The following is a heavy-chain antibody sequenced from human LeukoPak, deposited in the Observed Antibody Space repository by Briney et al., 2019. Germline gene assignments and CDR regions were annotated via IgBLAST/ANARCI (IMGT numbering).Heavy chain of an antibody. CDR3: ASRRSGNYFATFDY. D-gene: IGHD3-22*01. Sequence: GGSLRLSCAASGFTFTNYAMNWVRQAPGKGREWVSTVSGPGDTTYYADSVEGRFTISRDNSKNTVYLQMNSLRAEDSAVYYCASRRSGNYFATFDYWGQGTLVTVSS. CDR1: GFTFTNYA. CDR2: VSGPGDTT. V-gene: IGHV3-23*01. J-gene: IGHJ4*02.